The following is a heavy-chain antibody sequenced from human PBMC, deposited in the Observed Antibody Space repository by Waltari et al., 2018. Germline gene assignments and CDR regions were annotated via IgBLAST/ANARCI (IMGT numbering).Heavy chain of an antibody. J-gene: IGHJ4*02. Sequence: QVQLQQWGAGLLKPSETLSLTCAVYGGSFSGYYWSWIRQPTGKGLGWIGEINHSGSTTYNPALKSRVTISVDTSKNQFSLKLSSVTAADTAVYYCARIDCSGGSCYQENFDYWGQGTLVTVSS. V-gene: IGHV4-34*01. D-gene: IGHD2-15*01. CDR3: ARIDCSGGSCYQENFDY. CDR1: GGSFSGYY. CDR2: INHSGST.